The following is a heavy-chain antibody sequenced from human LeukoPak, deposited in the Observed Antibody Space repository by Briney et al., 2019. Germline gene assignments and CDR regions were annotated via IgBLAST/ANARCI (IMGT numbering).Heavy chain of an antibody. J-gene: IGHJ4*02. CDR3: ARERN. CDR1: GATFRGSG. V-gene: IGHV1-69*04. CDR2: IIPINGIT. Sequence: GASVTVSCKVSGATFRGSGVHWVRQAPGQGFEWMGRIIPINGITDYAQRFQDRVTISADKSTITVYMEFRSLTFGDTAVYYCARERNWGQGSQATVSS.